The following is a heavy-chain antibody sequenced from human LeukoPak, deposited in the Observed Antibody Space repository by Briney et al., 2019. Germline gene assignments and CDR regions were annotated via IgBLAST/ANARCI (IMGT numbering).Heavy chain of an antibody. CDR1: GFTFSSYA. V-gene: IGHV3-23*01. Sequence: GGSLRLSCAASGFTFSSYAMSWVRQAPGKGLEWVSAISGSGGSTYYADSVKGRFTISRDNSKNTLYLQMNSLRAEDTAVYYCAKEGDYDFWSGYGAHYYMDVWGKGTTVTVSS. D-gene: IGHD3-3*01. CDR3: AKEGDYDFWSGYGAHYYMDV. J-gene: IGHJ6*03. CDR2: ISGSGGST.